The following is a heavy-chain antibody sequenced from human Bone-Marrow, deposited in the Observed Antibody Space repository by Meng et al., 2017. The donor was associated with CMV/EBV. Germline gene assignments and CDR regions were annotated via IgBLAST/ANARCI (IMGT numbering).Heavy chain of an antibody. V-gene: IGHV3-11*01. J-gene: IGHJ3*02. CDR2: ISSSGSTI. CDR3: ARDTAGAFVI. D-gene: IGHD3-10*01. Sequence: GESLKISCAASGFTFSDYYMSWIRQAPGKGLEWVSYISSSGSTIYYADSVKGRFTISRDNAKYSLYLQMNSLRAEDTAVYYWARDTAGAFVIWGQGTMVTVSS. CDR1: GFTFSDYY.